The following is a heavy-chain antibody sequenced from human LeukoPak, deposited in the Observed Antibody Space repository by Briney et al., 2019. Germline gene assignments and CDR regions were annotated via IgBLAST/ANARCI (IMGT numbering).Heavy chain of an antibody. Sequence: PGGSLRLSCAASGFTFSSYWMHWVRQAPGKGLVWVSRINSDGSSTSYADSVKGRFTISRDNAKNTLYLQTNSLRAEDTAVYYCARSKLLWFGEDWGQGTLVTVSP. D-gene: IGHD3-10*01. CDR3: ARSKLLWFGED. V-gene: IGHV3-74*01. CDR2: INSDGSST. CDR1: GFTFSSYW. J-gene: IGHJ4*02.